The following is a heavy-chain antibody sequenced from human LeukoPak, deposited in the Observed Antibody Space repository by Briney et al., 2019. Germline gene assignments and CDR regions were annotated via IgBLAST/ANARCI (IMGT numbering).Heavy chain of an antibody. J-gene: IGHJ4*02. D-gene: IGHD3-22*01. CDR1: GGTFSSYA. CDR3: AAYYDSSGYYYSIDY. CDR2: IIPIFGTA. Sequence: GASVKVSCKASGGTFSSYAISWVRQAPGQGLEWMRGIIPIFGTANYAQKFRGRVTITTDESTSTAYMELSSLRSEDTAVYYCAAYYDSSGYYYSIDYWGQGTLVTVSS. V-gene: IGHV1-69*05.